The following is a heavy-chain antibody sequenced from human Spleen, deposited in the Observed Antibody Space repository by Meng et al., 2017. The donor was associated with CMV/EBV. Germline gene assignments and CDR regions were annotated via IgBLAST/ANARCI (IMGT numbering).Heavy chain of an antibody. Sequence: QVQLVQSGAEVKKPGASVKASCKSSGYTFTSYAMHWVRQAPGQRLEWMGWINAGNGNTKYSQKFQGRVTITRDTSASTAYMELSSLRSEDTAVYYCARVDYYDSSEDYWGQGTLVTVSS. D-gene: IGHD3-22*01. CDR1: GYTFTSYA. J-gene: IGHJ4*02. CDR2: INAGNGNT. CDR3: ARVDYYDSSEDY. V-gene: IGHV1-3*01.